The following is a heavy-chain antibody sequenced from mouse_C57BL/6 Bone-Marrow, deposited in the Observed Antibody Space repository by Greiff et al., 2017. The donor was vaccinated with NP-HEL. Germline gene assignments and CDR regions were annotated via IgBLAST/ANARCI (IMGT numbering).Heavy chain of an antibody. D-gene: IGHD2-3*01. CDR2: IDPEDGDT. Sequence: VQLQQSGAELVRPGASVKLSCTASGFNIKDYYMHWVKQRPEQGLEWIGRIDPEDGDTEYAPKFQGKATLTADTSSNTAYLQLSSLTSEDTAVYYCTTWLLLNWYFDVWGTGTTVTVSS. CDR3: TTWLLLNWYFDV. J-gene: IGHJ1*03. V-gene: IGHV14-1*01. CDR1: GFNIKDYY.